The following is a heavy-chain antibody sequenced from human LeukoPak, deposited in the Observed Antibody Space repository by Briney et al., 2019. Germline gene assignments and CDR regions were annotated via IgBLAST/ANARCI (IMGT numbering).Heavy chain of an antibody. D-gene: IGHD3-3*01. J-gene: IGHJ4*02. V-gene: IGHV3-73*01. CDR2: IRSKDHAYAT. CDR1: KIVLHACP. CDR3: TSPIFSSIPSRPVDY. Sequence: GVSLKLSGAAAKIVLHACPLISKNKASGKGLDWVGRIRSKDHAYATSYAASLKGRFTISRDDSKNMAYLQMNSLKIEDTAVYYCTSPIFSSIPSRPVDYWGQGTLVTVAS.